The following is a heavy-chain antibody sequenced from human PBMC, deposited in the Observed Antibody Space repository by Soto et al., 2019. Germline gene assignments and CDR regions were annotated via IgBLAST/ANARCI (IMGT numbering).Heavy chain of an antibody. CDR1: GGSMRNYF. D-gene: IGHD6-13*01. V-gene: IGHV4-59*01. J-gene: IGHJ4*03. CDR3: AAGEASSRNLAPYYLDF. Sequence: SETLSLTCTVSGGSMRNYFWTWIRQPPGKGLEWIGYIHYSGATSFFPSYNPSLRGRVTISEDTSKNQFSLKLLSATTADTAVYFCAAGEASSRNLAPYYLDFWGQGTLGSV. CDR2: IHYSGATSFFP.